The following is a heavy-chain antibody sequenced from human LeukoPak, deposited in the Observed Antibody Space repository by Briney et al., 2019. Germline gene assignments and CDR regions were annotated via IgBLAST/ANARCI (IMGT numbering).Heavy chain of an antibody. D-gene: IGHD3-16*02. CDR2: INPSGSST. CDR1: GYTFTGYY. Sequence: ASVKVSCKASGYTFTGYYIHWVRRAPGKGLEWMGLINPSGSSTLYAQKFQGRVTMTRDMSTTTDYMELSSLRSEDTAVYYCARDNSVGDIAWWFDPWGQGTLVTVSS. V-gene: IGHV1-46*01. CDR3: ARDNSVGDIAWWFDP. J-gene: IGHJ5*02.